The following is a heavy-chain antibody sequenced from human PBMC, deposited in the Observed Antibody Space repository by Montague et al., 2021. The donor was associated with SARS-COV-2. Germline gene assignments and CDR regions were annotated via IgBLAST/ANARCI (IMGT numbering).Heavy chain of an antibody. V-gene: IGHV4-31*03. Sequence: TLSLTCTVSGGSISANGYYWSWIRQHPGKGLEWIGSIYNSGSTNYSPSLKSRVSISLDTSKNQFSLNLRSVTAADTAVYYCATSESFGAYSPFDYWGRGTLVTVSS. CDR3: ATSESFGAYSPFDY. CDR2: IYNSGST. D-gene: IGHD4-17*01. CDR1: GGSISANGYY. J-gene: IGHJ4*02.